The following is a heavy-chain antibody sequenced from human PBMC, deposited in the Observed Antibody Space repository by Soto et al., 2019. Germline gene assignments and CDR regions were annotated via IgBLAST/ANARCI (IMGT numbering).Heavy chain of an antibody. V-gene: IGHV1-69*12. CDR2: IIPIFGTA. D-gene: IGHD4-17*01. CDR1: GGTFSSYA. CDR3: AREGTDYGGYYYYGMDV. J-gene: IGHJ6*02. Sequence: QVQLVQSGAAVKKPGSSVKVSCKASGGTFSSYAISWVRQAPGQGLEWMGGIIPIFGTANYAQKFQGRVTITADESTSTAYMELSSLRSEDTAVYYCAREGTDYGGYYYYGMDVWGQGTTVTVSS.